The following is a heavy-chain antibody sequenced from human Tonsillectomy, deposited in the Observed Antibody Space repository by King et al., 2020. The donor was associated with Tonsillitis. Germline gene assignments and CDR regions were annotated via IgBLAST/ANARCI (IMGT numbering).Heavy chain of an antibody. CDR2: IWYDGSNK. J-gene: IGHJ4*02. V-gene: IGHV3-33*08. D-gene: IGHD4-17*01. Sequence: VQLVESGGGVVQPGRSLRLSCAASGFTFSNYGMHWVRQAPGKGLEWVAVIWYDGSNKYYADSVKGRFTISRDNSKNTLYLQMNSLRAEDTALYYCARGESTTGTLDYRGQGTLVTVSS. CDR1: GFTFSNYG. CDR3: ARGESTTGTLDY.